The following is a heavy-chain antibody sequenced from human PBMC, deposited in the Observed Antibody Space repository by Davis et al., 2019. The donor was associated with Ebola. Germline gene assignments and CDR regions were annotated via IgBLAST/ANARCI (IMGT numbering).Heavy chain of an antibody. V-gene: IGHV3-7*01. CDR1: GFTFSDHY. Sequence: GESLKISCAASGFTFSDHYMDWVRQAPGKGLEWVANIKQDGSEKYYVDSVKGRFTISRDNAKNSLYLQMNSLRAEDTAVYYCAAYIAVAGNWFDPWGQGTLVTVSS. J-gene: IGHJ5*02. CDR3: AAYIAVAGNWFDP. D-gene: IGHD6-19*01. CDR2: IKQDGSEK.